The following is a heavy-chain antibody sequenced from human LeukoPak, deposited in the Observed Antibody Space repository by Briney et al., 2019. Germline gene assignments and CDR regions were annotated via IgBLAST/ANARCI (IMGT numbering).Heavy chain of an antibody. CDR3: VRDRGALQYFDY. CDR2: IWYDGGNK. D-gene: IGHD5-24*01. Sequence: PGGSLRLSCAASGFTFRNHGMHWVRQAPRKGLERVAIIWYDGGNKYYADSVNGRFTISRDNSKNTLFLQMNSLRAEDTAVYYCVRDRGALQYFDYWGQGTLVTVSS. J-gene: IGHJ4*02. CDR1: GFTFRNHG. V-gene: IGHV3-33*01.